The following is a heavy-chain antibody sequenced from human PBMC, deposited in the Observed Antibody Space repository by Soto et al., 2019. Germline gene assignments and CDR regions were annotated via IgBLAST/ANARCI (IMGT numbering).Heavy chain of an antibody. D-gene: IGHD3-22*01. CDR1: GFNFRLYP. CDR3: AKAHAFRFYYFTGGDY. J-gene: IGHJ4*02. Sequence: EVQLLESGGGLVQPGGSLRLSCGASGFNFRLYPMAWVRQAPGKGLEWVPSISGSGGSTFYADSVKGRFTISIDNSKNTLYLQMNTLRAGDSAVYYCAKAHAFRFYYFTGGDYWGQGTLVTVSS. CDR2: ISGSGGST. V-gene: IGHV3-23*01.